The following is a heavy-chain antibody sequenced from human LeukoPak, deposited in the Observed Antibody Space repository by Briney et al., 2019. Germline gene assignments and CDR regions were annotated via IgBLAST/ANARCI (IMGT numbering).Heavy chain of an antibody. D-gene: IGHD3-3*01. V-gene: IGHV3-23*01. CDR2: TYPSGGRT. J-gene: IGHJ4*02. CDR1: GFTFSTYS. Sequence: GGSLRLSCAASGFTFSTYSMSWVRQAPGKGLEWVSSTYPSGGRTYYADSVKGRFTISRDNSKNTVYLQMSSLRVEDTAVYFCAKDEQPDDSWRFDYWGQGTLVSVSS. CDR3: AKDEQPDDSWRFDY.